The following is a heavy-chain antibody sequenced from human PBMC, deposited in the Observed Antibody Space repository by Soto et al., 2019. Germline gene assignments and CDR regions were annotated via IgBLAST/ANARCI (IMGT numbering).Heavy chain of an antibody. Sequence: PLETLCLTYTVSGGYIRSGGYYWSWISKHPGKGLEWIGYIYYSGSTYYNPSLKSRVTISVDTSKNQFSLKLSSVTAADTAVYYCARLTGDSDYFDYWGQGTLVTVSS. D-gene: IGHD7-27*01. CDR1: GGYIRSGGYY. V-gene: IGHV4-31*02. J-gene: IGHJ4*02. CDR2: IYYSGST. CDR3: ARLTGDSDYFDY.